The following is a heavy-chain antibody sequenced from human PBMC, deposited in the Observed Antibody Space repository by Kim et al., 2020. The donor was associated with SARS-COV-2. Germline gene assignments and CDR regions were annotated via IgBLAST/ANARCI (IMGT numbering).Heavy chain of an antibody. D-gene: IGHD6-19*01. Sequence: SVKSRITINPDTSKNQFSLQLNSVTAEDTAVYYCARARREWLEYYYYGMDVWGQGTTVTVSS. J-gene: IGHJ6*02. CDR3: ARARREWLEYYYYGMDV. V-gene: IGHV6-1*01.